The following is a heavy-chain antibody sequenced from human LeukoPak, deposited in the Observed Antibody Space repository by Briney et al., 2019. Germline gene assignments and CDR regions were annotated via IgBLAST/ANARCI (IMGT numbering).Heavy chain of an antibody. V-gene: IGHV3-23*01. CDR1: GFTFNNYV. CDR3: AKDSIDVIAVYYFDY. CDR2: ISGSGGGA. D-gene: IGHD2-21*01. J-gene: IGHJ4*02. Sequence: QPGGSLRLSXAASGFTFNNYVMSWVRQSPGKGLEWVSAISGSGGGAYYANSVKGRFTISRDNSKNTLYLQMNSLRAEDTAVYYCAKDSIDVIAVYYFDYWGQGTLVTVSS.